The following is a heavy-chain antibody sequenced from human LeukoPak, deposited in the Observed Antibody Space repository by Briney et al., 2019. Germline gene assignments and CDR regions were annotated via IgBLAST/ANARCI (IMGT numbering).Heavy chain of an antibody. V-gene: IGHV4-34*01. CDR2: INHSGST. CDR3: ARHWHVNYDILTGYYNYYYYMDV. CDR1: GGSFSGYY. J-gene: IGHJ6*03. D-gene: IGHD3-9*01. Sequence: SGTLSLTCAVYGGSFSGYYWSWIRQPPGRGLEWIGEINHSGSTNYNPSLKSRVTISVDTSKNQFSLKLSSVTAADTAVYYCARHWHVNYDILTGYYNYYYYMDVWGKGTTVTVSS.